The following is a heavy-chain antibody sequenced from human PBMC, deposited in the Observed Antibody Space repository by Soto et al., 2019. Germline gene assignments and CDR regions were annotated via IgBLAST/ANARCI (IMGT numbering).Heavy chain of an antibody. V-gene: IGHV4-39*07. J-gene: IGHJ4*02. CDR2: IYYSGST. Sequence: SETLSLTCTVSGGSISSSSYYWGWIRQPPGKGLEWIGSIYYSGSTSYNPSLERRVTISVDTSKNQFSRKLSSVTAADTAVYYWARVVRNWGGDYWGQGTLGTVSS. CDR1: GGSISSSSYY. CDR3: ARVVRNWGGDY. D-gene: IGHD7-27*01.